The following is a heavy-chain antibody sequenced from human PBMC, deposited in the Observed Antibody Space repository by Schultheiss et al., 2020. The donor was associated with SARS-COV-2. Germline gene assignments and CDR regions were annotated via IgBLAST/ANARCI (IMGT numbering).Heavy chain of an antibody. V-gene: IGHV1-2*02. CDR1: GYTFTGYY. CDR3: ARDLYYDFWSGYYFDY. J-gene: IGHJ4*02. Sequence: ASVKVSCKASGYTFTGYYMHWVRQAPGQGLEWMGWINPNSGGTNYAQKFQGRVTMTRDTSISTAYMELSRLRSDDTAVYYCARDLYYDFWSGYYFDYWGQGTLVTVSS. D-gene: IGHD3-3*01. CDR2: INPNSGGT.